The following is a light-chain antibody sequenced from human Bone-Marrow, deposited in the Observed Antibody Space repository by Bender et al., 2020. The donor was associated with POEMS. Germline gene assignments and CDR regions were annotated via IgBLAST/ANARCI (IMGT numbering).Light chain of an antibody. CDR1: NIGSKS. V-gene: IGLV3-21*04. CDR2: YDS. CDR3: QVWDSTTDHYVV. J-gene: IGLJ2*01. Sequence: SYVLNQPPSVSVAPGQTATISCGGNNIGSKSVHWYQEKPGQAPVLVIYYDSDRPSGIPERFSGSNSGNTATLTISRVEVGDEADYYCQVWDSTTDHYVVFGGGTKLTVL.